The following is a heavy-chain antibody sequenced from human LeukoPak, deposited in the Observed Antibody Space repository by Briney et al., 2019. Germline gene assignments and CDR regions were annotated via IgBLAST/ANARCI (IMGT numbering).Heavy chain of an antibody. J-gene: IGHJ3*02. D-gene: IGHD2/OR15-2a*01. CDR1: GGSISSGGYY. Sequence: SETLSLTCTVSGGSISSGGYYWSWIRRPPGKGLEWIGYIYHSGSTYYNPSLKSRVTISVDRSKNQFSLKLSSVTAADTAVYYCARAIEDAFDIWGQGTMVTVSS. CDR2: IYHSGST. CDR3: ARAIEDAFDI. V-gene: IGHV4-30-2*01.